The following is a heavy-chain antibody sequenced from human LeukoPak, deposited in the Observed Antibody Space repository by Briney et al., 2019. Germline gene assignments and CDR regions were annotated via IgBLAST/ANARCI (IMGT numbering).Heavy chain of an antibody. V-gene: IGHV1-69*13. CDR2: IIPIFGTA. CDR1: GGTFSSYA. Sequence: ASVKVSCKASGGTFSSYAISWVRQAPGRGLEWMGGIIPIFGTANYAQKFQGRVTITADESTSTAYMELSSLRSEDTAVYYCASARESGYYDSSGYYDPFDYWGQGTLVTVSS. CDR3: ASARESGYYDSSGYYDPFDY. D-gene: IGHD3-22*01. J-gene: IGHJ4*02.